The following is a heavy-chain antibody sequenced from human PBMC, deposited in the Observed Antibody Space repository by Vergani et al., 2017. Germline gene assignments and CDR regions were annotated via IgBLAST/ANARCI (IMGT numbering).Heavy chain of an antibody. J-gene: IGHJ6*03. CDR3: ARDRGRSGYMDV. D-gene: IGHD6-25*01. CDR2: ISSSSSYI. Sequence: EVQLVESGGGLVKPGGSLRLSCAASGFTFSSYSMNWVRQAPGKGLEWVSSISSSSSYINYADSVKGRFTISRDNAKNSLYLQMNSLRAEDTAVYYCARDRGRSGYMDVWGKGTTVTVSS. V-gene: IGHV3-21*01. CDR1: GFTFSSYS.